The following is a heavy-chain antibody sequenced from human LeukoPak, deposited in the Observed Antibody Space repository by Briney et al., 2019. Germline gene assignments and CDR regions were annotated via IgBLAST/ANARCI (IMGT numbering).Heavy chain of an antibody. V-gene: IGHV4-4*02. CDR2: INHSGST. Sequence: SGTLSLTCGVSGGFIINGKWWSWVRQPPGKGLEWIGEINHSGSTNYNPSLKSRVTISVDTSKNQFSLKLSSVTAADTAVYYCARHAKAYYYGSGSYLIDYWGQGTLVTVSS. D-gene: IGHD3-10*01. J-gene: IGHJ4*02. CDR3: ARHAKAYYYGSGSYLIDY. CDR1: GGFIINGKW.